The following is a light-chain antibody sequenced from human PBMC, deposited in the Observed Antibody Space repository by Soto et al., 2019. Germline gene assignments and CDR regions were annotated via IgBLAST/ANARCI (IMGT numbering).Light chain of an antibody. CDR3: QQYTGPPTT. Sequence: EIVMTQSPATLSVSPGERASLSCRASQSVSSNLAWYQQKPGQAPRLLIYGASTRAAGIPDRFSGSGSGTDFTLTITRLEPEDSAVYFCQQYTGPPTTFGQGTRLEI. V-gene: IGKV3D-15*01. CDR2: GAS. J-gene: IGKJ5*01. CDR1: QSVSSN.